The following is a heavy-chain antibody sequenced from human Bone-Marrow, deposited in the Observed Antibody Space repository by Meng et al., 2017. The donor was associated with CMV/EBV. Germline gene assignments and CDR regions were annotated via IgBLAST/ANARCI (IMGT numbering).Heavy chain of an antibody. CDR2: IYTSGST. Sequence: LRLSCTVSGGALRRVSFYWRWIRQPGGEGLEWIGRIYTSGSTNYNPSLKSRVTMSVDTSKNQFSLKLSSVTAADTAVYDCARDSRSPDFGLDVWGQGTTVTVSS. J-gene: IGHJ6*02. CDR3: ARDSRSPDFGLDV. CDR1: GGALRRVSFY. D-gene: IGHD6-6*01. V-gene: IGHV4-61*02.